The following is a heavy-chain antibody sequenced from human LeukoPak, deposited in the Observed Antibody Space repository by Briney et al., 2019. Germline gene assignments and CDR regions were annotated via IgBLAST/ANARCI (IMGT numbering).Heavy chain of an antibody. CDR1: GFTFSDYY. D-gene: IGHD3-22*01. Sequence: GGSLRLSCAASGFTFSDYYMSWIRQAPGKGLEWVSYISSSGSTIYYADSVEGRFTISRDNAKNSLYLQMNSLRAEDTAVYYCARAPWNYYDSSGYYYSYYYYYMDVWGKGTTVTISS. CDR2: ISSSGSTI. V-gene: IGHV3-11*01. CDR3: ARAPWNYYDSSGYYYSYYYYYMDV. J-gene: IGHJ6*03.